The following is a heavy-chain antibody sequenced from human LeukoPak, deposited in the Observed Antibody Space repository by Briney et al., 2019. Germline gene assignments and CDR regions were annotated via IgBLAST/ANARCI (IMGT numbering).Heavy chain of an antibody. CDR3: ATKGSYWRFEY. Sequence: GGSLRLSCATSGFIFSDSYMSWIRQAPGKGLEWTSYISSRDSTISYADSVKGRFTISWDNAKKSLYLQMNSLSAEDTAVYYCATKGSYWRFEYWGQGTLVTVSS. V-gene: IGHV3-11*04. D-gene: IGHD2-15*01. J-gene: IGHJ4*02. CDR2: ISSRDSTI. CDR1: GFIFSDSY.